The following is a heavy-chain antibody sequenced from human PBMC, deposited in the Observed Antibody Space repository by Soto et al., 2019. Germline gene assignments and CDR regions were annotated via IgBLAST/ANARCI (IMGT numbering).Heavy chain of an antibody. Sequence: GASVKVSCKASGYTFTSYDINWVRQATGQGLEWMGWINPNSGGTNYAQKFQGRVTMTRDTSISTAYMELSRLRSDDTAVYYCARATVWSYYSSSPHFDYWGQGTLVTVSS. CDR1: GYTFTSYD. CDR3: ARATVWSYYSSSPHFDY. J-gene: IGHJ4*02. D-gene: IGHD6-6*01. V-gene: IGHV1-2*02. CDR2: INPNSGGT.